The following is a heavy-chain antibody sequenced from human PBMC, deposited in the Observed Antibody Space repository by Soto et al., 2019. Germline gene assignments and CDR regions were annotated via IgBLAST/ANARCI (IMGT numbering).Heavy chain of an antibody. Sequence: SLRLSCAASGFTFSSYAMNWVRQAPGKGLEWVSVISGSGGSTYYADSVKGRFTISRDNSKNTLYLQMNSLRAEDTAVYYCAKEPGSIAARRYDAFDIWGQGTMVTVS. CDR3: AKEPGSIAARRYDAFDI. J-gene: IGHJ3*02. CDR1: GFTFSSYA. D-gene: IGHD6-6*01. CDR2: ISGSGGST. V-gene: IGHV3-23*01.